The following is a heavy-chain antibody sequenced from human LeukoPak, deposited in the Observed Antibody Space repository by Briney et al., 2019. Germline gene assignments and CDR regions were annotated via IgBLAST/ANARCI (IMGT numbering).Heavy chain of an antibody. CDR2: IYYSGST. D-gene: IGHD3-10*01. CDR3: ARDSSTMVRGGADLSGYYYYMDV. V-gene: IGHV4-39*07. CDR1: GASISGSGYY. Sequence: SSETLSLTCAVSGASISGSGYYWGWIRQPPGKGLEWIGNIYYSGSTYYNASLQSRVTISVDTSKNQLSLKLSSVTAADTAVYYCARDSSTMVRGGADLSGYYYYMDVWGKGTTVTISS. J-gene: IGHJ6*03.